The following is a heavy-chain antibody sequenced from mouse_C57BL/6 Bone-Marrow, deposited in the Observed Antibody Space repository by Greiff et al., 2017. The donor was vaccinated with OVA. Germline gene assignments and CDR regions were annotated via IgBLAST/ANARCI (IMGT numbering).Heavy chain of an antibody. Sequence: QVQLQQPGAELVRPGTSVKLSCKASGYTFTSYWMHWVTQRPGQGLEWIGVIDPSDSYTNYNQKFKGKATLTVDTSSSTAYMQLSSLTSEDSAVYYCALLLRLYYWGQGTTLTVSS. J-gene: IGHJ2*01. CDR2: IDPSDSYT. CDR3: ALLLRLYY. D-gene: IGHD1-1*01. CDR1: GYTFTSYW. V-gene: IGHV1-59*01.